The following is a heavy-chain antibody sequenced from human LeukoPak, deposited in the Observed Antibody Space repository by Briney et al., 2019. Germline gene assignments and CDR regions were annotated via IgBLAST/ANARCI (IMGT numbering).Heavy chain of an antibody. CDR3: AKAIVAGTAIDS. Sequence: SQTLSLTCTVSGGSISSGSYYWSWIRQPAGKGLEWIGRIYTSGSTNYNPSLKSRVTMSVDTSKNQFSLKLSSVTAADTAVYYCAKAIVAGTAIDSWGQGALVTVSS. CDR1: GGSISSGSYY. J-gene: IGHJ4*02. V-gene: IGHV4-61*02. CDR2: IYTSGST. D-gene: IGHD6-19*01.